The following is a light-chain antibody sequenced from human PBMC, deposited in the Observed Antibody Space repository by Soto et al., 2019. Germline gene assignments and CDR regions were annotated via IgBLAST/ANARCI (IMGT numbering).Light chain of an antibody. Sequence: EIVLTQSPATLSLSPVERATLSCKSSQSVSRYLAWYQQKPGQPPRLLIYAASNSATGIPARFSGSGFGTDLNLIISILEPEDFAVDYWQHIINWSPSVTFGHGTRLVIK. J-gene: IGKJ5*01. CDR3: QHIINWSPSVT. CDR1: QSVSRY. CDR2: AAS. V-gene: IGKV3-11*01.